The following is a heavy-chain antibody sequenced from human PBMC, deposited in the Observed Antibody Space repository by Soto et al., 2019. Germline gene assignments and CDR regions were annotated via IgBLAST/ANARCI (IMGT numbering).Heavy chain of an antibody. Sequence: QVQLEQSGAEVKQPGSSVRVSCKTSGGTFSTYAINWVRQAPGQGLEWMGAIIPLFGTADYSQKFQGSVTITADESTNTASMELRSLRSDDTAVYFCARPKGTYSSGYYYFDFWGQGTLVTVSS. CDR3: ARPKGTYSSGYYYFDF. CDR2: IIPLFGTA. J-gene: IGHJ4*02. V-gene: IGHV1-69*01. D-gene: IGHD6-19*01. CDR1: GGTFSTYA.